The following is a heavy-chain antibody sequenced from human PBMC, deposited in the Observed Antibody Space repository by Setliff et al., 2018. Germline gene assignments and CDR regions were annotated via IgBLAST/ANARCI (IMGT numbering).Heavy chain of an antibody. Sequence: PGGSLRLSCAASGFTFSSDPMNWVRQAPGKGLEWLSNIRNDGATTSYADSVKGRFTISRDNNKNSLYLQMNGLTPQDTGLYYCAKDHVVDGLLFDSWGQGTLVTVSS. CDR1: GFTFSSDP. CDR2: IRNDGATT. CDR3: AKDHVVDGLLFDS. D-gene: IGHD2-2*01. J-gene: IGHJ5*01. V-gene: IGHV3-48*03.